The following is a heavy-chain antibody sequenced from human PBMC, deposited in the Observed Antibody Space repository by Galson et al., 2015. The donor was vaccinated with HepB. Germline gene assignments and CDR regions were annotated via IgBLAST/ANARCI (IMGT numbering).Heavy chain of an antibody. CDR2: ISSSSSYI. V-gene: IGHV3-21*01. CDR1: GFTFSSYS. D-gene: IGHD6-13*01. CDR3: ARDGFSSSWDYYYYYGMDV. J-gene: IGHJ6*02. Sequence: SLRLFCAASGFTFSSYSMNWVRQAPGKGLEWVSSISSSSSYIYYADSVKGRFTISRDNAKNSLYLQMNSLRAEDTAVYYCARDGFSSSWDYYYYYGMDVWGQGTTVTVSS.